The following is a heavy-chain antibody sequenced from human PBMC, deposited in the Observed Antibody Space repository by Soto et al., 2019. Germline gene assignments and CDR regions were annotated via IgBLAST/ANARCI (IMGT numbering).Heavy chain of an antibody. V-gene: IGHV1-2*04. Sequence: ASVKVSCKASGYIFTGYYMHWVRQAPGQGLEWMGWINPNSGDTNYTQKFQGWVTMTRDTSISTAYMELSRLRSDDTAVYYCATSRISVAVAGETEYYFDYWGQGTLVTVSS. CDR1: GYIFTGYY. CDR2: INPNSGDT. CDR3: ATSRISVAVAGETEYYFDY. D-gene: IGHD6-19*01. J-gene: IGHJ4*02.